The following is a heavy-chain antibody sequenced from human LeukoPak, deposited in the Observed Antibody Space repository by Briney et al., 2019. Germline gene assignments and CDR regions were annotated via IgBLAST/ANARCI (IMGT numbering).Heavy chain of an antibody. CDR3: ARVSLLPAAMGYYYYYYMDV. CDR2: IYSGGST. D-gene: IGHD2-2*01. Sequence: PGGSLRLSCAASGFSVSSNYMGWVRQAPGKGLEWVSLIYSGGSTYYADSVKGRFTISRDNSKNTLFLQMNSLRPEDTAVYYCARVSLLPAAMGYYYYYYMDVWGKGTTVTVSS. V-gene: IGHV3-53*01. CDR1: GFSVSSNY. J-gene: IGHJ6*03.